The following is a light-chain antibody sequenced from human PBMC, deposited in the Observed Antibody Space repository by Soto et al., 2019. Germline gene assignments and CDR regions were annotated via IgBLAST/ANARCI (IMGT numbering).Light chain of an antibody. J-gene: IGKJ1*01. CDR3: QQYHSYSRT. CDR2: GAS. V-gene: IGKV3-15*01. Sequence: EIVMTQSPATLSLSPGERATLSCRASQSLTTDLAWYQQKPGQPPRLLIYGASTRDTDFPARFSGSGSGTEFTLTISSLQPDDIATYYCQQYHSYSRTFGQGTKVDI. CDR1: QSLTTD.